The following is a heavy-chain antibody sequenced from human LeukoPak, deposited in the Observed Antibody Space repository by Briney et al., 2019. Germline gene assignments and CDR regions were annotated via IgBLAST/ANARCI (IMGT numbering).Heavy chain of an antibody. D-gene: IGHD4-17*01. CDR3: TRDRTSVTLFDY. CDR1: GFTFSSHW. Sequence: GGSLRLSCAASGFTFSSHWMHWVRHAPGKGLVWVSRISPDGSTTGYADCVEGRFTVSRDNAKNTLYLQMNSLRDEDTAFYYCTRDRTSVTLFDYWGHGTLVTVSS. CDR2: ISPDGSTT. V-gene: IGHV3-74*01. J-gene: IGHJ4*01.